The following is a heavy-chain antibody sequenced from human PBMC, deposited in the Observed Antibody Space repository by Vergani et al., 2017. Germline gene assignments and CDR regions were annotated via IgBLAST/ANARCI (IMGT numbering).Heavy chain of an antibody. CDR1: GGSFNTYY. Sequence: QVQLEESGPGLVKPSETLSLTCTVSGGSFNTYYWSWIRQSPGKGLEWIGHIYSTGSNNYNPSLNSRVTMSVDTSKNQFSLKLRSVSAADTAVYFCARVMYRDEASTGYRLEGMDIWGQGTTVTISS. V-gene: IGHV4-59*13. CDR2: IYSTGSN. J-gene: IGHJ6*02. CDR3: ARVMYRDEASTGYRLEGMDI. D-gene: IGHD3-9*01.